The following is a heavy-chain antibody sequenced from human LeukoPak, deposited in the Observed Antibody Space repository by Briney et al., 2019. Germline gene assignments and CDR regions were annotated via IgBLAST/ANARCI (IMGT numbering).Heavy chain of an antibody. CDR1: GAPITRYY. CDR3: ARGRRWASLGY. V-gene: IGHV4-59*12. CDR2: IYYTGSA. J-gene: IGHJ4*02. Sequence: SETLSLTCTVSGAPITRYYWSWIRQPPGKGLEWIGYIYYTGSASYNPSLKSRVTISVDTSKNHFSLKLNSVTAADTAVYYCARGRRWASLGYWGQGTLVTVAS. D-gene: IGHD4-23*01.